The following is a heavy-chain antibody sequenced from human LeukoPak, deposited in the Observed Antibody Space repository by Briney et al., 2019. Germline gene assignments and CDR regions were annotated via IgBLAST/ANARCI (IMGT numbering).Heavy chain of an antibody. CDR3: ARERDGAASFDY. CDR2: IYHSGST. CDR1: GGSISSGGYY. Sequence: SQTLSFTCTVSGGSISSGGYYWSWIRQPPGKGLEWIGYIYHSGSTYYNPSLKSRVTISADRSKNQFSLKLSSVTAADTAVYYCARERDGAASFDYWGQGTLVTVSS. V-gene: IGHV4-30-2*01. D-gene: IGHD2-15*01. J-gene: IGHJ4*02.